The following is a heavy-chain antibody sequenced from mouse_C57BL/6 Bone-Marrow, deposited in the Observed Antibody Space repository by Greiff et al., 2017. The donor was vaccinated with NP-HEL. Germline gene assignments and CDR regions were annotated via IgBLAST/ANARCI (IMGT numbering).Heavy chain of an antibody. J-gene: IGHJ2*01. CDR2: INPNNGGT. CDR3: ARSVLLPYYFDY. Sequence: EVQLQQSGPELVKPGASVKMSCKASGYTFTDYNMHWVKQSHGKSLEWIGYINPNNGGTSYNQKFKGKATLTVNKSSSTAYMELRSLTSEDSAVYYCARSVLLPYYFDYWGQGTTLTVSS. V-gene: IGHV1-22*01. D-gene: IGHD1-1*01. CDR1: GYTFTDYN.